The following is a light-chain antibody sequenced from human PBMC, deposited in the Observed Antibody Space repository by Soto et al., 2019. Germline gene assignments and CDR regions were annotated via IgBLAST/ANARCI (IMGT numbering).Light chain of an antibody. CDR2: AAS. J-gene: IGKJ1*01. Sequence: EIVMTQSPATLSVSPGERATLSCRASQSVGGNLAWYQQKPGQPPRLLIYAASSMPTGSPARFSGSGPGTEFTLSIRRLQSEDFAVYYCQQYNNWPTWTFGQGTKVEI. V-gene: IGKV3-15*01. CDR3: QQYNNWPTWT. CDR1: QSVGGN.